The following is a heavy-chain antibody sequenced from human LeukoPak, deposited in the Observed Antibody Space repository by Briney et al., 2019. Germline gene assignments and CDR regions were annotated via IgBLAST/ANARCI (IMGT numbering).Heavy chain of an antibody. CDR3: AKLWFGELLSPFDY. Sequence: VGSLRLSCAASGFTFSSYGMSWVRQAPGKGLEWVSAISGSGGSTYYADSVKGRFTISRDNSKNTLYLQMNSLRAEDTAVYYCAKLWFGELLSPFDYWGQGTLVTVSS. D-gene: IGHD3-10*01. V-gene: IGHV3-23*01. J-gene: IGHJ4*02. CDR2: ISGSGGST. CDR1: GFTFSSYG.